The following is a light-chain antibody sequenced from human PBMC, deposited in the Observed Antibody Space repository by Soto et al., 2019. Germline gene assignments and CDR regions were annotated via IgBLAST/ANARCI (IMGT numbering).Light chain of an antibody. J-gene: IGKJ5*01. CDR1: QSVGNN. CDR3: QQYNGGPIT. Sequence: EIVMTQSPGTLSVSPGERVTLSCRASQSVGNNLAWHQQKPGQAPRLLIYGASTRATGFPARFSDSGSGTEFTLTISSLQSEDFAVYYCQQYNGGPITFGQGTRLEIK. V-gene: IGKV3-15*01. CDR2: GAS.